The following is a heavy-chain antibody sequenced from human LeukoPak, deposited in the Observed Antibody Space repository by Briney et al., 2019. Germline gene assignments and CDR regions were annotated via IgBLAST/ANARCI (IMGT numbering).Heavy chain of an antibody. Sequence: SETLSLTCAVYGGSFSGYYWSWIRQPPGKGLEWIGEINHSGSTYYNPSLKSRVTISVDTSKNQFSLKLSSVTAADTAVYYCASIPLGSLFWSGYSERGNWFDPWGQGTLVTVSS. CDR1: GGSFSGYY. CDR2: INHSGST. CDR3: ASIPLGSLFWSGYSERGNWFDP. D-gene: IGHD3-3*01. J-gene: IGHJ5*02. V-gene: IGHV4-34*01.